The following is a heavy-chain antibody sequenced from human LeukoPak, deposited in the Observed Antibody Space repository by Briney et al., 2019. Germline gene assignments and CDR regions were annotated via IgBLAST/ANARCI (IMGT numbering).Heavy chain of an antibody. D-gene: IGHD1-26*01. CDR2: ISWNSGSI. CDR3: AKQYSGSYYSLLYSDN. CDR1: GFTFDDYA. J-gene: IGHJ4*02. Sequence: GGSLRLSCAASGFTFDDYAMHWVRQAPGKGLEWVSSISWNSGSIGYADSVKGRFTISRDNAKNSLYLQMNSLRAEDTAFYYCAKQYSGSYYSLLYSDNWGQGTLVTVSS. V-gene: IGHV3-9*01.